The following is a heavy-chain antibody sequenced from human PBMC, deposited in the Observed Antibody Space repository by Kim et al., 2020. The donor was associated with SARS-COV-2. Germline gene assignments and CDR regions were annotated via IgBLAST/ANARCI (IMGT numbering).Heavy chain of an antibody. CDR3: ARYSHCGGLCPFDN. Sequence: GGSLRLSCTASGFNFAGFAMTWVRQAPGKRLEWVSDISADASRTYYADSVKGRFTISRDNSKNTLYLQMNSLSAEDTAVYHCARYSHCGGLCPFDNWGRGTLATVSS. V-gene: IGHV3-23*01. J-gene: IGHJ4*02. D-gene: IGHD2-21*01. CDR1: GFNFAGFA. CDR2: ISADASRT.